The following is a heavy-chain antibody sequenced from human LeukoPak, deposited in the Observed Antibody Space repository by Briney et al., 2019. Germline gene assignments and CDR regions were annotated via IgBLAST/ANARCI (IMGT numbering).Heavy chain of an antibody. Sequence: PSETLSLTCAVYGGSFSGYYWSWIRQPPGKGLEWIGEINHSGSTNYNPSLKSRVTISVDTSKNQFSLKLSSVTAADTAVYYCARQSGIAEYYFDYWGQGTLVTVSS. V-gene: IGHV4-34*01. J-gene: IGHJ4*02. CDR2: INHSGST. CDR3: ARQSGIAEYYFDY. CDR1: GGSFSGYY. D-gene: IGHD6-13*01.